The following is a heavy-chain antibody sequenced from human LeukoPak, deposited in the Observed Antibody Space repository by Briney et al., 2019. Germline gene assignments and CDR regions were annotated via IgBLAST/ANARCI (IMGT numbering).Heavy chain of an antibody. Sequence: SETLSLTCTVSGGSISSYYWSWIRKPPGKGLEWIGYIYYSGSTNYNPSLKSRVTISVDTSKNQFSLKLSSVTAADTAVYYCARAELRYFDWYAFDIWGQGTMVTVSS. CDR1: GGSISSYY. J-gene: IGHJ3*02. CDR3: ARAELRYFDWYAFDI. CDR2: IYYSGST. V-gene: IGHV4-59*01. D-gene: IGHD3-9*01.